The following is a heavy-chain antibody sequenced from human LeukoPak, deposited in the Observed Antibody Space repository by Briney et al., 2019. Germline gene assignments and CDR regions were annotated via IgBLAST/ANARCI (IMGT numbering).Heavy chain of an antibody. V-gene: IGHV3-66*01. CDR1: GFTVSSNY. CDR3: AREQPNREFDH. CDR2: IYSGGST. J-gene: IGHJ4*02. Sequence: GGSLRLSCAASGFTVSSNYMSWVRQAPGKGLEWVSVIYSGGSTYYADSVKGRFTISRDNSKNTLYLQLNSLRAEDTAVYYCAREQPNREFDHWGQGTLVTVSS. D-gene: IGHD1-14*01.